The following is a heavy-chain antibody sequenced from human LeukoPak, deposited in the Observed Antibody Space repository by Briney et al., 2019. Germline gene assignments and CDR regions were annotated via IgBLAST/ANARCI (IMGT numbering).Heavy chain of an antibody. V-gene: IGHV4-61*02. CDR1: GGSISSGSYY. CDR2: IYTSGST. Sequence: SETLSLTCTVSGGSISSGSYYWSWIRQPAGKGLEWIGRIYTSGSTNYNPSLKSRVTISVDTSKNQFSLKLSSVTAADTAVYYCPRDLNMVRGVPGGFDYWGQGTLVTVSS. CDR3: PRDLNMVRGVPGGFDY. J-gene: IGHJ4*02. D-gene: IGHD3-10*01.